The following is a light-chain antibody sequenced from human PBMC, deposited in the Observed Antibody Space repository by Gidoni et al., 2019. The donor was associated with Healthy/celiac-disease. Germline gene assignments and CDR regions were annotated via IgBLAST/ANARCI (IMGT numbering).Light chain of an antibody. CDR3: QQSYSTPRT. Sequence: SVGDRVTITCRASQSISSYLNWYQQKPGKAPKLLIYAASSLQSGVPSRFSGSGSGTDFTLTISSLQPEDFATYYCQQSYSTPRTFXQXTKVEIK. CDR1: QSISSY. V-gene: IGKV1-39*01. CDR2: AAS. J-gene: IGKJ1*01.